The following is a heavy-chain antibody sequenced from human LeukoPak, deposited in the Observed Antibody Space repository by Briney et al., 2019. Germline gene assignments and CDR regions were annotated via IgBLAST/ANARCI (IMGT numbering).Heavy chain of an antibody. Sequence: SETLSLTCTVSGGSISSGSYYWSWIRQPAGKGLEWIGRIYTSGSTNYNPSLKSRVTISVDTSKNQFSLKLSSVTAADTAVYYCAREQVGADLVLNIWGQGTMVTVSS. V-gene: IGHV4-61*02. D-gene: IGHD1-26*01. CDR1: GGSISSGSYY. J-gene: IGHJ3*02. CDR3: AREQVGADLVLNI. CDR2: IYTSGST.